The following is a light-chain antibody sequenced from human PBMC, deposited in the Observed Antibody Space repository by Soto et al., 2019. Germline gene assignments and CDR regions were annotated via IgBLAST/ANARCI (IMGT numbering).Light chain of an antibody. CDR1: QSISTY. Sequence: DIQMTQSPSSLSASVGYRFTITCLASQSISTYVNWYQQKPGKAPQLLIYAASNLQSGVPSRFSGSASGTDFTLTISSLQPGDFATYYCQQTHSSLITFGQGTRLEIK. J-gene: IGKJ5*01. V-gene: IGKV1-39*01. CDR2: AAS. CDR3: QQTHSSLIT.